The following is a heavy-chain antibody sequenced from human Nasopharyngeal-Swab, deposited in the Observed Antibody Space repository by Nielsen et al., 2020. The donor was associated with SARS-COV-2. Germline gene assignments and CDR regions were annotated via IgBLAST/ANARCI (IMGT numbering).Heavy chain of an antibody. D-gene: IGHD5-24*01. CDR1: GYSMNSGYY. V-gene: IGHV4-38-2*02. J-gene: IGHJ4*02. CDR3: ARAVEMAAILDY. CDR2: IYHSGST. Sequence: SQTPSLPRSVSGYSMNSGYYWGWIRPPPGKGLEWIGSIYHSGSTYYNPSLKSRVTLSIDTSKNQFSLKLSSVTAADTAVYYCARAVEMAAILDYWGQGTLGTVSS.